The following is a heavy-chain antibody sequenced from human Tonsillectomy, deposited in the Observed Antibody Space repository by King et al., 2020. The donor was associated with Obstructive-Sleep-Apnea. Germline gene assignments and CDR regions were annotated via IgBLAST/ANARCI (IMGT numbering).Heavy chain of an antibody. V-gene: IGHV1-2*02. CDR3: ARDLSPPRTYYFDY. D-gene: IGHD1-14*01. Sequence: QLVQSGAEAKKPGASVKVSCKASGYTFTAYFIHWVRQAPGQGLEWMGWINPDSGGTNYAQKFQGRVTMTRDTSISTAYMELRRVKSDDTAVYYCARDLSPPRTYYFDYWGQGTLVTVSS. CDR2: INPDSGGT. CDR1: GYTFTAYF. J-gene: IGHJ4*02.